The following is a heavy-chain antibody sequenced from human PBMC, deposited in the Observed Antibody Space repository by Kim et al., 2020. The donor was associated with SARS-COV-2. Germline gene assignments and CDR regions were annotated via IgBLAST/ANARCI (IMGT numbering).Heavy chain of an antibody. Sequence: GGSLRLSCAASGFTFSSYDMHWVRQATGKGLEWVSAIGTAGDTYYPGSVKGRFTISRENAKNSLYLQMNSLRAGDTAVYYCARGWGLGARVAGWNWGQGTRVTVSS. J-gene: IGHJ4*02. CDR1: GFTFSSYD. CDR3: ARGWGLGARVAGWN. V-gene: IGHV3-13*04. CDR2: IGTAGDT. D-gene: IGHD1-26*01.